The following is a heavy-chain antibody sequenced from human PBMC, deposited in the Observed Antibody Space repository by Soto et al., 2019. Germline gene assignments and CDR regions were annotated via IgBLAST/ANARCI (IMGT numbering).Heavy chain of an antibody. CDR3: ARALDYDFWGGRNWFDP. CDR2: IYYTGIT. CDR1: VGSITDNY. V-gene: IGHV4-59*01. Sequence: PSETLSLTCSVSVGSITDNYWTWIRQSPGKGLEWVGYIYYTGITNYNPSLKRRVTISLDRSKNQFSLKLDSVTAADTAVYYCARALDYDFWGGRNWFDPWGQGILVTVS. D-gene: IGHD3-3*01. J-gene: IGHJ5*02.